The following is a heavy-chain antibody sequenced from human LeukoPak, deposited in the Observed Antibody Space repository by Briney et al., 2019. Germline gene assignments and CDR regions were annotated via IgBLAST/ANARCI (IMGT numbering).Heavy chain of an antibody. D-gene: IGHD6-19*01. Sequence: PGGSLRLSCAASGFTFNDYDMHWVRQAPGKGLEWVSLINWDGSSTYYADSVKGRFTISSDNSNIYLYLQMNSLRDEDAALYYCAGLYSSGWYDYWGQGTMVSVSS. CDR2: INWDGSST. V-gene: IGHV3-43D*03. CDR1: GFTFNDYD. J-gene: IGHJ4*02. CDR3: AGLYSSGWYDY.